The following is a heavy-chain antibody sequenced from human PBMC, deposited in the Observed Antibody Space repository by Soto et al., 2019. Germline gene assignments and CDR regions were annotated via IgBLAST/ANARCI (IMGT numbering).Heavy chain of an antibody. CDR2: IYHSGST. CDR1: GYSISSGYY. CDR3: ARLGEWPPGDFDY. J-gene: IGHJ4*02. Sequence: QVQLQESGPGLVKPSETLSLTCAVSGYSISSGYYWGWIRQPPGKGLEWIGSIYHSGSTYYNPSLKSRVTISVDTSKNQFSLKLSSVTAADTAVYYCARLGEWPPGDFDYWGQGTLVTVSS. V-gene: IGHV4-38-2*01. D-gene: IGHD3-10*01.